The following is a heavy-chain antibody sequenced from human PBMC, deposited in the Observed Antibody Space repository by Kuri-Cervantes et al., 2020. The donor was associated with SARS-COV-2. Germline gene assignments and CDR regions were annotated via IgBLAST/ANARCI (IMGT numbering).Heavy chain of an antibody. CDR3: ARGIGDMSNFSNWFDP. CDR2: INPNSGGT. D-gene: IGHD2-21*01. V-gene: IGHV1-2*04. Sequence: ASVKVSCKASGYTFTGYHMHWVRQAPGQGLEWMGWINPNSGGTNYAQKFQGWVTMTRDTSISTAYMELSRLRSDDTAVYYCARGIGDMSNFSNWFDPWGQGTLVTVSS. J-gene: IGHJ5*02. CDR1: GYTFTGYH.